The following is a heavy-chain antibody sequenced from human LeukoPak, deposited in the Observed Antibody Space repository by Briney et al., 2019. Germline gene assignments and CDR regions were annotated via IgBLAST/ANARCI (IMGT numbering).Heavy chain of an antibody. D-gene: IGHD1-14*01. CDR2: INPGGSSI. Sequence: GRSLRLSCAASGFTFSSYWMHWVRQVPGKGLVWVARINPGGSSITYADSVKGRFTISRDNAKNTPCLQMDSLRAEDTGVYYCARSNQADDYWGQGTLVTVSS. CDR3: ARSNQADDY. J-gene: IGHJ4*02. CDR1: GFTFSSYW. V-gene: IGHV3-74*01.